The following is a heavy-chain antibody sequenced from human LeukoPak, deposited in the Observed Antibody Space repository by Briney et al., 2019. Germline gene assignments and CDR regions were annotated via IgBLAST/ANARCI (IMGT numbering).Heavy chain of an antibody. CDR2: IWYDGSNK. Sequence: GGSLRLSCAASGFTFSSYGMHWVRQAPGKGLEWVAVIWYDGSNKYYADSVKGRFTISRDNSKNTLYLQMNSLRAEDTAVYYCARDPAGHALAPFDYWGQGTLVTVSS. V-gene: IGHV3-33*01. CDR3: ARDPAGHALAPFDY. CDR1: GFTFSSYG. J-gene: IGHJ4*02.